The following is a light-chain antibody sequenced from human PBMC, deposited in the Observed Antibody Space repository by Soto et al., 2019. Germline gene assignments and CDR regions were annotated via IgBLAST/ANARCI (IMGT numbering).Light chain of an antibody. CDR2: AAS. Sequence: IVLTHTPGTLSLYPWESATLSCRASQTISSSFVAWYQVTPGQAPRLLIYAASSRATGIPDRFSGSGSGTDFTLTISRLEPEDFAVYYCQQYCNSPRTFGQGTKVDIK. CDR3: QQYCNSPRT. J-gene: IGKJ1*01. V-gene: IGKV3-20*01. CDR1: QTISSSF.